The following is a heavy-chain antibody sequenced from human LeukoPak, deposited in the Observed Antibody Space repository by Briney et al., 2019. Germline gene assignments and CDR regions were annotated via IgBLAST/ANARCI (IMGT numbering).Heavy chain of an antibody. D-gene: IGHD3-10*01. CDR1: GFTVSSNY. Sequence: GGSLRLSCAASGFTVSSNYMSWVRQAPGKGLEWVSVIYSGGSTYYADSVKGRFTISRDNSKNTLYLQMNSLRAEDTAVYYCARDRVRLSNYCYYYGMDVWGQGTTVTVSS. J-gene: IGHJ6*02. CDR2: IYSGGST. CDR3: ARDRVRLSNYCYYYGMDV. V-gene: IGHV3-53*01.